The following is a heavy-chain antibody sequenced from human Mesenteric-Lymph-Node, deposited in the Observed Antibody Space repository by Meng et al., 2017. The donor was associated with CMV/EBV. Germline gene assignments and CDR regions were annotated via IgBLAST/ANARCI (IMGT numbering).Heavy chain of an antibody. J-gene: IGHJ5*02. D-gene: IGHD3-10*01. CDR1: GGSISSSWHY. V-gene: IGHV4-39*02. CDR3: ARDTLTYSYGPGWIDP. CDR2: IFYSGSA. Sequence: LQRPESGPRLVKPSETLLLKCTGSGGSISSSWHYWGWIRQPPGKGLEWIGSIFYSGSAHYNPALESRVTISIDKSKNEFFLNLGSVTAADTAMYFCARDTLTYSYGPGWIDPWGQGTLVTVSS.